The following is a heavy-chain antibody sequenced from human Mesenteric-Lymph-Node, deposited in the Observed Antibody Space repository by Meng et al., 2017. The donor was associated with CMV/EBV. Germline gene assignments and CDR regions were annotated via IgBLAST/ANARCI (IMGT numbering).Heavy chain of an antibody. CDR3: TNMRQLAFDY. Sequence: TCTLYGFPLRSSGVGVCWIRQPPGKALEWLALIYWDDEKRYSPYLKSRLTITKDTSKNQVVLTMTSLDPVDTATYYCTNMRQLAFDYWGQGTLVTVSS. D-gene: IGHD1-1*01. CDR1: GFPLRSSGVG. CDR2: IYWDDEK. J-gene: IGHJ4*02. V-gene: IGHV2-5*02.